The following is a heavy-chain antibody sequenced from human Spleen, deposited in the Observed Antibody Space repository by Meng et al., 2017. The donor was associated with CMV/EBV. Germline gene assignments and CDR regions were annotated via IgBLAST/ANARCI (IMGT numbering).Heavy chain of an antibody. Sequence: GESLKISCAASGFTFISYAMSWVRQAPGKGPEWVSGISGSGTTTYYADSVQGRFTISRDNSKNTLYLQMNSLRAEDTAIYYCAKGQYYYESSGYSYYYAIDVWGQGTTVTVSS. D-gene: IGHD3-22*01. CDR1: GFTFISYA. CDR3: AKGQYYYESSGYSYYYAIDV. J-gene: IGHJ6*02. CDR2: ISGSGTTT. V-gene: IGHV3-23*01.